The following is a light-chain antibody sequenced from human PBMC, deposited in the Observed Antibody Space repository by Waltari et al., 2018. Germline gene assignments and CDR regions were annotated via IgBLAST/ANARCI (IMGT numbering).Light chain of an antibody. Sequence: QSALTQPASVSGSPGQSITISCTGSSSDVGGYNYVPWYQQHPGKAPKLIISDVNKRPSGVSNRFSGSKSDNTASLTISGLQAEDEAHYYCTSFTSSSTIVFGGGTKLTVL. CDR3: TSFTSSSTIV. CDR2: DVN. V-gene: IGLV2-14*03. J-gene: IGLJ2*01. CDR1: SSDVGGYNY.